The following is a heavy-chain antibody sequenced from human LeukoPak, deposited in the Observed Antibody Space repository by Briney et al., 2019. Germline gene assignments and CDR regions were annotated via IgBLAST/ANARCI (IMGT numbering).Heavy chain of an antibody. V-gene: IGHV4-59*01. D-gene: IGHD2-8*02. CDR2: MHSTGST. CDR1: GASMSGYY. J-gene: IGHJ4*02. Sequence: SETLSLTCTVSGASMSGYYWSWIRQPPGKGLEWIGYMHSTGSTNQNPSLKSRVTMSVDASKNQFSLKLTSVTAADTAVYYCARYHCPGDICDGFDYWGLGTLVTVAT. CDR3: ARYHCPGDICDGFDY.